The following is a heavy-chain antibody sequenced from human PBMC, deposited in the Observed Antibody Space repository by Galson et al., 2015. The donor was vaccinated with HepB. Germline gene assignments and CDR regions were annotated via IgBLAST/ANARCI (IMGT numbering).Heavy chain of an antibody. CDR1: GGSFSGYY. V-gene: IGHV4-34*01. CDR2: INHSGST. J-gene: IGHJ5*02. CDR3: ARGNSLVWSGVNLNWFDP. D-gene: IGHD3-3*01. Sequence: ETLSLTCAVYGGSFSGYYWSWIRQPPGKGLEWIGEINHSGSTNYNPSLKSRVTISVDTSKNQFSLKLSSVTAADTAVYYCARGNSLVWSGVNLNWFDPWGQGTLVTVSS.